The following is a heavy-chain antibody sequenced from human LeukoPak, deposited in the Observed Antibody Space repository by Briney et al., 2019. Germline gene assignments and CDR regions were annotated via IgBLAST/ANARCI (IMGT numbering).Heavy chain of an antibody. CDR2: INHSGST. CDR1: GGSFSDYY. J-gene: IGHJ5*02. V-gene: IGHV4-34*01. Sequence: SETLSLTCAVYGGSFSDYYWSWIRQPPGEGLEWIGEINHSGSTNYNPSLKSRVTISVDTSKNQFSLKLNSVTAADTAVYYCASRPVLRFLEYLLYPWGQGTLVTVSS. D-gene: IGHD3-3*01. CDR3: ASRPVLRFLEYLLYP.